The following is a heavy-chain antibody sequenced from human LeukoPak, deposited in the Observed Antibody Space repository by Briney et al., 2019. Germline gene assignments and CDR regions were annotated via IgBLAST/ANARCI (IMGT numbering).Heavy chain of an antibody. Sequence: GGSLRLSCAASGFTFSSYSMNWVRQAPGKGLEWVSSISSSSSSYIYYADSVKGRFTISRDSAKNSLYLQMNSLRAEDTAVYYCARDFGDYGGNSPFDYWGQGTLVTVSS. J-gene: IGHJ4*02. CDR1: GFTFSSYS. D-gene: IGHD4-23*01. CDR2: ISSSSSSYI. CDR3: ARDFGDYGGNSPFDY. V-gene: IGHV3-21*01.